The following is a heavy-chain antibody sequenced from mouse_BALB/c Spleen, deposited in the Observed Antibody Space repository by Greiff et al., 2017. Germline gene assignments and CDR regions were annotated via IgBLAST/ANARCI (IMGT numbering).Heavy chain of an antibody. CDR3: ARLPGVVYDGY. D-gene: IGHD2-3*01. Sequence: EVKLEESGGGLVQPGGSLKLSCAASGFTFSSYTMSWVRQTPEKRLEWVAYISNGGGSTYYPDTVKGRFTISRDNAKNTLYLQMSSLKSEDTAMYYCARLPGVVYDGYWGQGTSVTVSS. CDR2: ISNGGGST. CDR1: GFTFSSYT. J-gene: IGHJ4*01. V-gene: IGHV5-12-2*01.